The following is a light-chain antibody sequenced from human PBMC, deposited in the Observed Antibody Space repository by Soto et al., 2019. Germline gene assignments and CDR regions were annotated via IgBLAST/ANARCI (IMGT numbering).Light chain of an antibody. CDR1: QSVSSSY. V-gene: IGKV3-20*01. CDR3: QQYGSSPQT. Sequence: EIVLTQSPGTLSLSPGERVTLSCRASQSVSSSYLAWYQQKPGQAPRLLIYGASSRATGIPDRFSGSGSGTDFTLTISRLEPEDFAVYYCQQYGSSPQTFGQGTKVDSK. CDR2: GAS. J-gene: IGKJ1*01.